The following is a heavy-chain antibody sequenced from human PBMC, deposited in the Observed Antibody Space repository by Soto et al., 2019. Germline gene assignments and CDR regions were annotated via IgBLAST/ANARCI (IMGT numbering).Heavy chain of an antibody. Sequence: PGGSLRLSCAASGFTFSNHGMHWVRQAPGKGLEWVAVISYDGSNKQYADSVKGRFIISRDNSKNTLYLQMSSLRAEDTAVYYCAQSPGYSSSWYDYWGPGTLVTVSS. J-gene: IGHJ4*02. CDR2: ISYDGSNK. D-gene: IGHD6-13*01. CDR3: AQSPGYSSSWYDY. CDR1: GFTFSNHG. V-gene: IGHV3-30*18.